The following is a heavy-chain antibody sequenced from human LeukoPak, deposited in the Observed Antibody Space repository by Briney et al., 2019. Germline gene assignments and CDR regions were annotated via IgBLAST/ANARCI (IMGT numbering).Heavy chain of an antibody. J-gene: IGHJ4*02. V-gene: IGHV4-4*02. D-gene: IGHD6-19*01. CDR1: GGSISSSNW. Sequence: SETLSLTCTVSGGSISSSNWWSWVRQPPGKGLEWIGEIYHSGSTNYNPSLKSRVTISVDKSKNQFSLKLSSVTAADTAVYYCARDMGSSGWYRYFDYWGQGTLVTVSS. CDR3: ARDMGSSGWYRYFDY. CDR2: IYHSGST.